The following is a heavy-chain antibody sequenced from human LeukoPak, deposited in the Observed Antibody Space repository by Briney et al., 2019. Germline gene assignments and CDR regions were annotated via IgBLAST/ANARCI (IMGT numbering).Heavy chain of an antibody. CDR3: ARDGVAGGFDY. J-gene: IGHJ4*02. Sequence: PGGSLRLSCAASGFTFGRHWMSWVRQAPGKGLEWVAHMNQGGSETTNVDSVKGRFTISRDDAKNLVFLQMNSLRVEDTAMYYCARDGVAGGFDYWGQGTLVTVSS. D-gene: IGHD6-19*01. V-gene: IGHV3-7*01. CDR1: GFTFGRHW. CDR2: MNQGGSET.